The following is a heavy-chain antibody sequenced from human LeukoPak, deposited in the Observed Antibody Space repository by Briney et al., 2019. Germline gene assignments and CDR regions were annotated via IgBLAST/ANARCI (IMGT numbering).Heavy chain of an antibody. Sequence: GESLKISCKASGYRFTNCWIGWVRQMPGKGLEWMGVIYPDDSDTTYSPSFQGQVTISADKSISTAYLQWSSLKASDTAMYYCASAGDSSGYYYFSAFDIWGQGTMVTVSS. CDR1: GYRFTNCW. CDR3: ASAGDSSGYYYFSAFDI. V-gene: IGHV5-51*01. CDR2: IYPDDSDT. D-gene: IGHD3-22*01. J-gene: IGHJ3*02.